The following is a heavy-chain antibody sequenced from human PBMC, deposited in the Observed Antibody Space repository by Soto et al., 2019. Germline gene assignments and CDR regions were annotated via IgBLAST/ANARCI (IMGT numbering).Heavy chain of an antibody. CDR3: AKVRVRGVSLDY. CDR1: GFTFSSYA. Sequence: PGGSLRLSCAASGFTFSSYAMSWVRQDPGKGLEWVSAISGSGGSTYYADSVKGRFTISRDNSKNTLYLQMNSLRAEDTAVYYCAKVRVRGVSLDYWGQGTLVTVSS. D-gene: IGHD3-10*01. J-gene: IGHJ4*02. V-gene: IGHV3-23*01. CDR2: ISGSGGST.